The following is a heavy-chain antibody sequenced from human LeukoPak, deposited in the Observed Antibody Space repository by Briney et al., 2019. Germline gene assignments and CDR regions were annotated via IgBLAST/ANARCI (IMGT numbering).Heavy chain of an antibody. V-gene: IGHV5-51*01. J-gene: IGHJ4*02. CDR3: AGVISGSYYFGYYFDY. CDR2: IYPGDSDT. D-gene: IGHD1-26*01. Sequence: GESLKISCKGSGYSFTSYWIGWARQMPGKGLEWMGIIYPGDSDTRYSPSFQGQVTISADKSISTAYLQWSSLKASDTAMYYCAGVISGSYYFGYYFDYWGQGTLVTVSS. CDR1: GYSFTSYW.